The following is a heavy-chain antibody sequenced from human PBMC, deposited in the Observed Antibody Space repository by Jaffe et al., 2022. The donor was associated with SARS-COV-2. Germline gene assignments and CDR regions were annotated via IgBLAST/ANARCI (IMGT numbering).Heavy chain of an antibody. V-gene: IGHV4-59*01. J-gene: IGHJ4*02. D-gene: IGHD3-22*01. CDR3: ARARRDSSGYYYFDN. CDR2: ISNSGSA. Sequence: VQLQESGPGLVKPSETLSLTCTVSGDSISSYSWIWIRQPPWKGLEWIGFISNSGSANHNPSLKSRVTTLADTSKNQFFLKLTSVTAADTALYYCARARRDSSGYYYFDNWGQGILVTVSS. CDR1: GDSISSYS.